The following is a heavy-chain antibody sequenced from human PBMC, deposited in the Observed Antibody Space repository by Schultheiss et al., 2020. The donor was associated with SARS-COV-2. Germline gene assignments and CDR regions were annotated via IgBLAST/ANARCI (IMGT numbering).Heavy chain of an antibody. D-gene: IGHD4-17*01. Sequence: GGSLRLSCAASGFTFSSYDMHWVRQATGKGLEWVSAIGTAGDTYYPGSVKGRFTISRDNAKNSLYLQMNSLRDEDTAVYYCARVLGNDYGDYFDYWGQGTLVTVSS. CDR3: ARVLGNDYGDYFDY. CDR1: GFTFSSYD. CDR2: IGTAGDT. J-gene: IGHJ4*02. V-gene: IGHV3-13*01.